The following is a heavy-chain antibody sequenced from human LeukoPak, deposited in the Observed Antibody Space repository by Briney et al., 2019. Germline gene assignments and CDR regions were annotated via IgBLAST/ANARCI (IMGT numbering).Heavy chain of an antibody. CDR3: ARCVYDSSGYYPGIWFDP. V-gene: IGHV4-59*01. CDR2: IYYSGST. J-gene: IGHJ5*02. D-gene: IGHD3-22*01. Sequence: SETLSLTCTVSGGSLSSYYWSWIRQPPGKGLEWIGYIYYSGSTNYNPSLKSRVTISVDTSKNQFSLKLSSVTAADTAVYYCARCVYDSSGYYPGIWFDPWGQGTLVTVSS. CDR1: GGSLSSYY.